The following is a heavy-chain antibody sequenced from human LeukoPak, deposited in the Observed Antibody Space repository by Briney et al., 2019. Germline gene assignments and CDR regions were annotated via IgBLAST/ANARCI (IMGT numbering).Heavy chain of an antibody. Sequence: PGGSLRLSCAASGFTFSSYSMNWVRQAPGKGLEWVSSISSSSSYIYYADSVKGRFTISRDDAKNSLYLQMNSLRAEDTAVYYCARPAVRDGYNYGAFDIWGQGTMVTVSS. D-gene: IGHD5-24*01. CDR1: GFTFSSYS. CDR3: ARPAVRDGYNYGAFDI. CDR2: ISSSSSYI. J-gene: IGHJ3*02. V-gene: IGHV3-21*01.